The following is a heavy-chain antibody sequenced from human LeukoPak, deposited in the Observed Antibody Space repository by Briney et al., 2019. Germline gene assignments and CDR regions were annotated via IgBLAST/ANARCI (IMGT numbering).Heavy chain of an antibody. CDR2: IWYDGSNK. CDR1: GFTFSSYG. CDR3: ARLGSGWSFDF. D-gene: IGHD6-19*01. Sequence: GGSLRLSCAASGFTFSSYGMNWVRQAPGKGLEWEAVIWYDGSNKYYADSVKGRFTVSRDNSKNTVSLQLNSLRAEDTAVYYCARLGSGWSFDFWGQGTLVAVSS. J-gene: IGHJ4*02. V-gene: IGHV3-33*01.